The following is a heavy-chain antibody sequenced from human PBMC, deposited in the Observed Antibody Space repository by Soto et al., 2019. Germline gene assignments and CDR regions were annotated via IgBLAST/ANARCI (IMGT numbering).Heavy chain of an antibody. J-gene: IGHJ5*02. CDR2: INPNSGGT. CDR3: ARDQCSSTSPCHRPNWFDH. V-gene: IGHV1-2*02. Sequence: AXSVKVSSNASGYSFTGYYIHWVRQAPGQGLEWMGWINPNSGGTNYAQKFQGRVTMTRDTSISTAYMELSRLRSDDTAVYYCARDQCSSTSPCHRPNWFDHWGQGPLVTVSS. D-gene: IGHD2-2*01. CDR1: GYSFTGYY.